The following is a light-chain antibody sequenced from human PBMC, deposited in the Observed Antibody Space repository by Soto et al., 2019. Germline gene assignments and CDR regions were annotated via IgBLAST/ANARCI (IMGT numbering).Light chain of an antibody. CDR1: SSDVGGYDQ. Sequence: QSALTQPASVSGSPGQSIAISCTGTSSDVGGYDQVSWYQQHPGKAPKLMIYAVTTRPSGVSNRFSGFKSGNTASLTISGLQAEDEADYYCSSYTGSGTFFGGGTKLTVL. CDR2: AVT. J-gene: IGLJ2*01. CDR3: SSYTGSGTF. V-gene: IGLV2-14*01.